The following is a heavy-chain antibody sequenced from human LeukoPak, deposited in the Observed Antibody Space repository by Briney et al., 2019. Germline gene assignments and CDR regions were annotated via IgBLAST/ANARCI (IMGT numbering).Heavy chain of an antibody. CDR1: GGSISSYY. CDR2: IFYSGRT. Sequence: SETLSLTCSVSGGSISSYYWSWIRQPPGKGLEYIGYIFYSGRTNYHPSLKSRLTISVDTSKNQFSLTLSSVTAADTAVYYCARGQKYRNGYTVTELGSGYFDYWGQGTLVTVSS. J-gene: IGHJ4*02. CDR3: ARGQKYRNGYTVTELGSGYFDY. D-gene: IGHD5-18*01. V-gene: IGHV4-59*01.